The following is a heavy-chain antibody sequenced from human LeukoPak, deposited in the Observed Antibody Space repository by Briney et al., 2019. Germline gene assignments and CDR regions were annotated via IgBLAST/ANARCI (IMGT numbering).Heavy chain of an antibody. J-gene: IGHJ4*02. V-gene: IGHV3-53*01. CDR3: ARGVREGSLDY. D-gene: IGHD5-24*01. CDR2: IYSGGST. Sequence: GGSLRLSCAPSGFTVSINYMSWVRQAPGRGLEWVSVIYSGGSTYYADSAKGRFTISRDNSKNTLYLQMKSLRVEDTAVYYCARGVREGSLDYWGQGTLVTVSS. CDR1: GFTVSINY.